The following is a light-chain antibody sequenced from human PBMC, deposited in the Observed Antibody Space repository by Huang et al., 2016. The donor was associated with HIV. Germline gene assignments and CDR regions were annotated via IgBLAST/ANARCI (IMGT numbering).Light chain of an antibody. J-gene: IGKJ1*01. Sequence: IQLTQSPSSLSASVGDRVTITCWASEGISSYLAWYQQKSGKAPKFLIYAASTLQSGVPSRFSGSGSGTDFTLTISSLQPEDFATYYCQQLNDYPWTFGQGTKVEIK. CDR3: QQLNDYPWT. CDR1: EGISSY. CDR2: AAS. V-gene: IGKV1-9*01.